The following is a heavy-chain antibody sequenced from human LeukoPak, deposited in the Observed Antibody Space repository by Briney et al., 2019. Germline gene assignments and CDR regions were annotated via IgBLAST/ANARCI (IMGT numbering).Heavy chain of an antibody. J-gene: IGHJ6*02. CDR2: ISGSGGST. CDR3: AKSTSYYYDSSGYFSYYYYGMDV. D-gene: IGHD3-22*01. CDR1: GFTVSSNY. V-gene: IGHV3-23*01. Sequence: PGGSLRLSCAASGFTVSSNYMSWVRQAPGKGLEWVSAISGSGGSTYYADSVKGRFTISRDNSKNTLYLQMNSLRAEDTAVYYCAKSTSYYYDSSGYFSYYYYGMDVWGQGTTVTVSS.